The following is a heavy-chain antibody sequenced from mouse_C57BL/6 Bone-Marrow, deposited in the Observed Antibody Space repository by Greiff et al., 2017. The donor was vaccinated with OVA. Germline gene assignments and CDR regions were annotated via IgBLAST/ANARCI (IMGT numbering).Heavy chain of an antibody. Sequence: QVQLQQPGAELVKPGASVKLSCKASGYTFTSYWMHWVKQRPGQGLEWIGMIHPNSGSTNYNEKFKSKATLTVDKSSSTAYMQLSSLTSEDSAVYYCAREGDLLMAGYFDVWGTGTTVTVSS. CDR2: IHPNSGST. J-gene: IGHJ1*03. V-gene: IGHV1-64*01. CDR3: AREGDLLMAGYFDV. D-gene: IGHD2-1*01. CDR1: GYTFTSYW.